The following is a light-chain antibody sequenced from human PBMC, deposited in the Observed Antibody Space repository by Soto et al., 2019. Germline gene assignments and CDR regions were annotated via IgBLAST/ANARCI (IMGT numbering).Light chain of an antibody. Sequence: EIVLTQSLATLSVSPGDSATLSCRASQSVGPNLVWYQQRFGQSPRLLIYHVSTRATGVPARFSGSGSETEFTLTISSLQPEDFAIYYCHQYNNWPSWTFGQGTKVEIK. CDR2: HVS. J-gene: IGKJ1*01. CDR1: QSVGPN. CDR3: HQYNNWPSWT. V-gene: IGKV3-15*01.